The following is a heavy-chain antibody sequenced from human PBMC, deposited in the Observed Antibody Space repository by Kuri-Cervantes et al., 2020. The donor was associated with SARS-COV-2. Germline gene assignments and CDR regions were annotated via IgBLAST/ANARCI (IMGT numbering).Heavy chain of an antibody. D-gene: IGHD1-7*01. Sequence: GGSLRLSCAASGFTFSSYSMNWVRQAPGKGLEWVSYISSSSSTIYYADSVKGRFTISRDNAKNSLYLQMNSLRVEDTAVYYCAKQHGTTLSLYYFDYWGQGTLVTVSS. CDR3: AKQHGTTLSLYYFDY. CDR2: ISSSSSTI. J-gene: IGHJ4*02. CDR1: GFTFSSYS. V-gene: IGHV3-48*01.